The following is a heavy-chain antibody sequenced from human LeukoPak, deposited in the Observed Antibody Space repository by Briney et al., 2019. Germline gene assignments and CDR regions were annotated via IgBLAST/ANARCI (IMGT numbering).Heavy chain of an antibody. CDR2: ISVYNGNT. J-gene: IGHJ4*01. Sequence: ASVTVSCKASGYTFTSYSISWVRNPPPQGLEWVGCISVYNGNTNYAQKFQGRVTMTTDTSTSTAYMELRSLRCDDTAGYYFARGASRYYDSSDYFDYWGHGNLFTVSS. V-gene: IGHV1-18*01. CDR1: GYTFTSYS. CDR3: ARGASRYYDSSDYFDY. D-gene: IGHD3-22*01.